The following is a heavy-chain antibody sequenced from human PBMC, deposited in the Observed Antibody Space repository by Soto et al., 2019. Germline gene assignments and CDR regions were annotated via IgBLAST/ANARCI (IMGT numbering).Heavy chain of an antibody. CDR1: GFTFSSYA. Sequence: PGGSLRLSWAAAGFTFSSYAMSWVRQAPGKGLEWVSAIRGSGGSTYYADSVKGRFTISRDNSKNTLYLQMNSVRAEHTAVYYFAKQPLSMVLRVIIDSWGQGP. J-gene: IGHJ4*02. V-gene: IGHV3-23*01. CDR3: AKQPLSMVLRVIIDS. D-gene: IGHD3-10*01. CDR2: IRGSGGST.